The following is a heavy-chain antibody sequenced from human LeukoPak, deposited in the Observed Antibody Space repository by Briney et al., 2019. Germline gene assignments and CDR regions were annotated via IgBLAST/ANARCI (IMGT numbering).Heavy chain of an antibody. D-gene: IGHD6-13*01. CDR1: GGTFSSYA. Sequence: ASVKVSCKASGGTFSSYAISWVRQAPGQGLEWMGGIIPIFGTANYAQKFQGRVTITADESTSTAYMELSSLRSEDTAVYCCARDGIAAAPSSKTYYYYMDVWGKGTTVTISS. J-gene: IGHJ6*03. CDR2: IIPIFGTA. CDR3: ARDGIAAAPSSKTYYYYMDV. V-gene: IGHV1-69*13.